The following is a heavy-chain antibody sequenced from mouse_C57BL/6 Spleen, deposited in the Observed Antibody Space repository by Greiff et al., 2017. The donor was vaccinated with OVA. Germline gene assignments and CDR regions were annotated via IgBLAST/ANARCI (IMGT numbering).Heavy chain of an antibody. CDR1: GFTFSSYG. V-gene: IGHV5-6*02. Sequence: EVMLVESGGDLVKPGGSLKLSCAASGFTFSSYGMSWVRQTPDKRLEWVATISSGGSYTYYPDSVKGRFTISRDNAKNTLYLQMSSLKSEDTAMYYCARRYYYGSSSYFDYWGQGTTLTVSS. J-gene: IGHJ2*01. CDR2: ISSGGSYT. D-gene: IGHD1-1*01. CDR3: ARRYYYGSSSYFDY.